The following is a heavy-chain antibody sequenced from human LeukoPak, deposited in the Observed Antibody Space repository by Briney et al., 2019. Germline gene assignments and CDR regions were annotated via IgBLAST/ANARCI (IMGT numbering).Heavy chain of an antibody. CDR1: GFTFTSYV. CDR2: IADSGGDT. Sequence: AGSLRLSCAASGFTFTSYVMNWVRQAPGQGLEWVSIIADSGGDTYYADSVKGRFTVSRDDSENTLYLQMHSLRAEDTATYYCAKSSHSNAWDDFDYWGQGTLVTVSS. V-gene: IGHV3-23*01. D-gene: IGHD5-18*01. J-gene: IGHJ4*02. CDR3: AKSSHSNAWDDFDY.